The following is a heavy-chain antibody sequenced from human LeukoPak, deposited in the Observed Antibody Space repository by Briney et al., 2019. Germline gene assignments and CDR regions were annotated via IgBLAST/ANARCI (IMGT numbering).Heavy chain of an antibody. Sequence: GGSLRLSCAASGFTFSSYSMNWVRQAPGKGLEWVSSISSSSSYIYYADSVKGRSTISRDNAKNSLYLQMNSLRAEDTAVYYCARDTVEMATNYYYYGMDVWGQGTTVTVSS. D-gene: IGHD5-24*01. V-gene: IGHV3-21*01. J-gene: IGHJ6*02. CDR3: ARDTVEMATNYYYYGMDV. CDR2: ISSSSSYI. CDR1: GFTFSSYS.